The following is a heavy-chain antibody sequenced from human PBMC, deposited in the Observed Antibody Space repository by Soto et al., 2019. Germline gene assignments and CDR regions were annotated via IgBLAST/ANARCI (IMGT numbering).Heavy chain of an antibody. V-gene: IGHV1-69*13. CDR2: IIPIFGTA. CDR3: ARGLDRYCSSTSCYNWFDH. J-gene: IGHJ5*02. D-gene: IGHD2-2*01. Sequence: GXSVKVSCKASVGTFSGYAISWVRQAPGQGLEWMGGIIPIFGTANYAQKFQGRVTITADESTSTAYMELSSLRSEDTAVYYCARGLDRYCSSTSCYNWFDHWGQGTLVTVSS. CDR1: VGTFSGYA.